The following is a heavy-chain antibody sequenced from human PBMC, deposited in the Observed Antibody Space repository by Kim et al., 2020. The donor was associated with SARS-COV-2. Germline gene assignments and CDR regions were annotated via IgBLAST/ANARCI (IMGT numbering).Heavy chain of an antibody. CDR2: IYYSGST. CDR1: GGSISSSSYY. V-gene: IGHV4-39*01. Sequence: SETLSLTCTVSGGSISSSSYYWGWIRQPPGKGLEWIGSIYYSGSTYYNPSLKSRVTISVDTSKNQFSLKLSSVTAADTAVYYCARLMVRGVIIAFDIWGQGTMVTVSS. D-gene: IGHD3-10*01. CDR3: ARLMVRGVIIAFDI. J-gene: IGHJ3*02.